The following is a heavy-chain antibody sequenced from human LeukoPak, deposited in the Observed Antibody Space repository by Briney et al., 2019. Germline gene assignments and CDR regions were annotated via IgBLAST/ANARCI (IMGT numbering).Heavy chain of an antibody. J-gene: IGHJ3*02. V-gene: IGHV1-8*01. Sequence: ASVTVSCKSSGYTFTSYDINWVRQATGQGLEWVGWMNPNSGKTDYAQKYERIVTITRNSYISTDYKELSSLRDEATAVYYCARGGRCRSGYPDAFDIWGQGTMVTVSS. CDR2: MNPNSGKT. D-gene: IGHD3-22*01. CDR1: GYTFTSYD. CDR3: ARGGRCRSGYPDAFDI.